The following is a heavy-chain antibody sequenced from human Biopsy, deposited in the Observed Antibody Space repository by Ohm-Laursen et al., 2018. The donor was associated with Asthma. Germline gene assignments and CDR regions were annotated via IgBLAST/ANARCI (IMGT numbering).Heavy chain of an antibody. CDR2: ISVYNGNT. V-gene: IGHV1-18*01. D-gene: IGHD3-10*01. CDR1: GYTFNSAG. J-gene: IGHJ6*02. CDR3: ARAVDYSHYYGIDV. Sequence: APVKVSCKTSGYTFNSAGITWVRQAPGQGLEWMGWISVYNGNTKVAQKLQDRVTMITDTSTSTAYMELRSLRSDDTAAYLCARAVDYSHYYGIDVWGQGTTVTVS.